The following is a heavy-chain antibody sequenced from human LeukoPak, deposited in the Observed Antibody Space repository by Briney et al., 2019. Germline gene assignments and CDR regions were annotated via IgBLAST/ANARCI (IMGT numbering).Heavy chain of an antibody. CDR2: IWYDGNNK. CDR1: GFSFSTYG. CDR3: VKDQVFRGSGSYRDY. D-gene: IGHD3-10*01. V-gene: IGHV3-33*06. Sequence: GGSLRLSCAASGFSFSTYGMHWVRQAPGQGLEWVAVIWYDGNNKYYADSVKGRFTISRDNSKNTLFLQMNSLRAEDSAVYYCVKDQVFRGSGSYRDYCGQGSLLTVSS. J-gene: IGHJ4*02.